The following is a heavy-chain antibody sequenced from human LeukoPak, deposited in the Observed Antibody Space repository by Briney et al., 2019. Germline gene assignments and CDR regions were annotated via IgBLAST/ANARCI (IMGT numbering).Heavy chain of an antibody. V-gene: IGHV4-59*01. CDR3: ARDRQQLGNWFDP. CDR1: GGSISSYY. J-gene: IGHJ5*02. CDR2: IYYSGST. D-gene: IGHD6-13*01. Sequence: SETLSLTCTVSGGSISSYYWSWIRQPPGKGLEWIGYIYYSGSTNYNPSLKSRVTISVDTSKNQFSLKLSSVTAADTAVYYCARDRQQLGNWFDPWGQGTLVTVSS.